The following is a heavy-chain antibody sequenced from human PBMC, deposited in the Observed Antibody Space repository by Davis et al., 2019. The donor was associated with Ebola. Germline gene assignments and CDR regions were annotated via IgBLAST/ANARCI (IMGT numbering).Heavy chain of an antibody. CDR3: ATTPQYSSGQNKPFDY. J-gene: IGHJ4*02. CDR1: GFAFSTNA. D-gene: IGHD6-19*01. CDR2: IWYDESNK. V-gene: IGHV3-33*01. Sequence: GESLKISCAASGFAFSTNAMYWVRQAPGKGPEWVALIWYDESNKYYGDSVKGRFTISRDNSKNTLYLQMNSLRAEDTAVYYCATTPQYSSGQNKPFDYWGQGTLVTVSS.